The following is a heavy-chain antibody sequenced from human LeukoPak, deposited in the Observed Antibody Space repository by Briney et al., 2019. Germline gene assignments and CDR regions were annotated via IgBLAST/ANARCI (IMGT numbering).Heavy chain of an antibody. CDR3: ARDTTTVVTPSIY. D-gene: IGHD4-23*01. CDR2: ISSSGSTI. V-gene: IGHV3-11*04. J-gene: IGHJ4*02. CDR1: GFTFSDYY. Sequence: PGGSLRLSCAASGFTFSDYYMSWIRQAPGKGLEWVSYISSSGSTIYYAVSVKGRFTISRDNAKNSLYLQMNSLRAEDTAVYYCARDTTTVVTPSIYWGQGTLVTVSS.